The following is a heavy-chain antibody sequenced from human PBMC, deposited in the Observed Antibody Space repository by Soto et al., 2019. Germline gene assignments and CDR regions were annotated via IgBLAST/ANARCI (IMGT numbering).Heavy chain of an antibody. CDR1: GYTFSNFW. V-gene: IGHV5-51*01. Sequence: PGESLKISCQYSGYTFSNFWIAWVRQLPGKGLEWMGIIYPGDYETRYSPSLHGKVTISADRSIGTAYLQWSSLEASDSAFYFCARSPRSSPYFDYWGQGALVTVSS. CDR2: IYPGDYET. J-gene: IGHJ4*02. D-gene: IGHD6-13*01. CDR3: ARSPRSSPYFDY.